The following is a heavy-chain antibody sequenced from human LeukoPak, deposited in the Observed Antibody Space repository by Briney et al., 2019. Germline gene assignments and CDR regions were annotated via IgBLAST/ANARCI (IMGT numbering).Heavy chain of an antibody. D-gene: IGHD3-22*01. CDR1: GGSISSSDYY. J-gene: IGHJ5*02. V-gene: IGHV4-30-4*01. CDR2: MYYSGST. CDR3: ARPYYYDSRIDP. Sequence: SETLSLTCIVSGGSISSSDYYWSWIRQPPGKGLEWIAYMYYSGSTYYNPSLKSRVTMSADTSKNQLSLKLSSVTAADTAVYYCARPYYYDSRIDPWGQGILVTVSS.